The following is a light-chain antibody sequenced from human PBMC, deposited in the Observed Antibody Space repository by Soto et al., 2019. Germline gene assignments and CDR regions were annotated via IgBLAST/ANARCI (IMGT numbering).Light chain of an antibody. CDR2: GAS. Sequence: EIVLTQSPGTLSLSPGERATLSCRASQSVSRSLLAWYQQKPGQAPRLLIYGASTRATGIADRFSGSGPGTDFTLTISRLEPEDFAVYYCQQYGNPPPYSFGQGTKVDIK. CDR3: QQYGNPPPYS. CDR1: QSVSRSL. V-gene: IGKV3-20*01. J-gene: IGKJ2*03.